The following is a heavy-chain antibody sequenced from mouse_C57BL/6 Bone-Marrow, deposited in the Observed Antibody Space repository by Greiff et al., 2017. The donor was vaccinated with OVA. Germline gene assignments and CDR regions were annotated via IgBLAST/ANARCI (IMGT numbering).Heavy chain of an antibody. CDR1: GFSLTSYG. D-gene: IGHD2-4*01. Sequence: QVQLQQSGPGLVQPSQSLSITCTVSGFSLTSYGVHWVRQSPGKGLEWLGVIWSGGGTDYHADFIYRLSISKVNSKSQVFFKMNSLQTDDTARYYFSRYDYDGGFDYWGQGTTLTVSS. V-gene: IGHV2-2*01. CDR3: SRYDYDGGFDY. CDR2: IWSGGGT. J-gene: IGHJ2*01.